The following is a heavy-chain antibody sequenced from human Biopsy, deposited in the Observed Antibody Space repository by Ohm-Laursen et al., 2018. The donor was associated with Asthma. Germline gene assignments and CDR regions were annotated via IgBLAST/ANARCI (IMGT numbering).Heavy chain of an antibody. CDR1: GFAVSRDH. V-gene: IGHV3-53*01. Sequence: SLRLSCTAPGFAVSRDHMFWVRQAPGKGLEWVSVIYSGETSHTADSVRGRFTISRDYSKNTLYLQMHSLRAEDTAVYYCVRGDSSNWSHYYFDYWGQGTLVTVSS. CDR3: VRGDSSNWSHYYFDY. J-gene: IGHJ4*02. D-gene: IGHD3-22*01. CDR2: IYSGETS.